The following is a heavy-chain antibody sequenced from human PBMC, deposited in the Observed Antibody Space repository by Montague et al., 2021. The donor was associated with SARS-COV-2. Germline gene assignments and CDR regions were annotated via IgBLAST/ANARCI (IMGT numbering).Heavy chain of an antibody. CDR1: GGSISSNNYY. V-gene: IGHV4-39*02. Sequence: SETLSLTCTVSGGSISSNNYYWDWIRQPPGKGLEWFGSIYDSGXTXYXXXXKXRVTISVDTSKNHFSLKLNSVTAADTAVYYCARRGRKLLPVATTIGGFDIWGQGTMVTVSS. CDR3: ARRGRKLLPVATTIGGFDI. J-gene: IGHJ3*02. CDR2: IYDSGXT. D-gene: IGHD5-12*01.